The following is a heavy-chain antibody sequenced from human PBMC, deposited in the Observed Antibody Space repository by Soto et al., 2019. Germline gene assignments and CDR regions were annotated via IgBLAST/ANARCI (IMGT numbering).Heavy chain of an antibody. CDR3: ARVRQWLEEWYFDL. D-gene: IGHD6-19*01. V-gene: IGHV3-7*01. CDR1: GFTFSSYW. CDR2: IKQDGSEK. Sequence: GGSLRLSCAASGFTFSSYWMSWVRQAPGKGLEWVANIKQDGSEKYYVDSVKGRFTVSRDNAKNSLYLQMNSLRAEDTAVYYCARVRQWLEEWYFDLWGRGTLVTVSS. J-gene: IGHJ2*01.